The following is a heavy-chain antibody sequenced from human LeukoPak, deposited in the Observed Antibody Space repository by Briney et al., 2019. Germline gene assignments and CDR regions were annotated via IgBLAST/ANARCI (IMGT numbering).Heavy chain of an antibody. Sequence: GGSLRLSCAASGFTFSSYAMSWVRQAPGKGLEWVSAISGSGGSTYYADSVKGRFTISRDNSKNTLYLQMNSLRAEDTAVYYCARGQRGNRKEIYDILTGYYGGAFDIWGQGTMVTVSS. CDR3: ARGQRGNRKEIYDILTGYYGGAFDI. V-gene: IGHV3-23*01. CDR2: ISGSGGST. CDR1: GFTFSSYA. D-gene: IGHD3-9*01. J-gene: IGHJ3*02.